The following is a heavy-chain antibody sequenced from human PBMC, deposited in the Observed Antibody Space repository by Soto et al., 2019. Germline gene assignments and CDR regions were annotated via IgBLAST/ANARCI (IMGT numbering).Heavy chain of an antibody. CDR3: AKAYSDYDILTGPPPLDY. CDR2: ISDNGGTT. CDR1: EFTFSNYA. Sequence: GGSLRLSCAASEFTFSNYAMSWVRQAPGKGLEWVSPISDNGGTTYYADSVKGRFTISRDNSKNTLYLQMNSLRAEDTAVYYCAKAYSDYDILTGPPPLDYWGQGTLVTVSS. D-gene: IGHD3-9*01. V-gene: IGHV3-23*01. J-gene: IGHJ4*02.